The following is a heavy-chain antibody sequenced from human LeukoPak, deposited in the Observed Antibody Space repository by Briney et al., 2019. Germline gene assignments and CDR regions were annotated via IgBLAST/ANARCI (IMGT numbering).Heavy chain of an antibody. V-gene: IGHV3-53*01. J-gene: IGHJ4*02. CDR1: GFTVSSNY. CDR2: IYSGGST. Sequence: GGSLRLSCAASGFTVSSNYMSWVRQAPGKGLEWVSVIYSGGSTYYADSVKGRFTISRDNSKNTLYLQMNSLRAEDTAVYYCASSPVLPYFDWLLPFDYWGQGTLVTVSS. D-gene: IGHD3-9*01. CDR3: ASSPVLPYFDWLLPFDY.